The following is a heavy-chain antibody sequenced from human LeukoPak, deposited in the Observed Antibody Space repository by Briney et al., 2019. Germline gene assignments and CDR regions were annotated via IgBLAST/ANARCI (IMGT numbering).Heavy chain of an antibody. V-gene: IGHV3-33*03. CDR1: GFTFSSYG. CDR2: IWYDGSDI. Sequence: GGSLRLSCVASGFTFSSYGMHWVRQAPGKGLEWVAVIWYDGSDIFYADSVKGRFTNSRDNAKNSLYLQMNSLRAEDTAVYYCARRIAAAAAPYYFDYWGQGTLVTVSS. J-gene: IGHJ4*02. D-gene: IGHD6-13*01. CDR3: ARRIAAAAAPYYFDY.